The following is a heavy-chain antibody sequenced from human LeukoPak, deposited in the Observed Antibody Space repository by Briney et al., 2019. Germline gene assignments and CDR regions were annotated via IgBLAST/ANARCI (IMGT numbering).Heavy chain of an antibody. CDR2: ISAYNGST. V-gene: IGHV1-18*01. D-gene: IGHD2-2*01. J-gene: IGHJ5*02. CDR1: GYTFTSYG. CDR3: ARCVVPAAIVETSWFDP. Sequence: GASVTVSFTASGYTFTSYGISWVRNAPGQGLEWMGWISAYNGSTNYAQKLQGRVTMTTDTSTSTDHMELRSLRPDDTAVYYCARCVVPAAIVETSWFDPWGQGTLVTVSS.